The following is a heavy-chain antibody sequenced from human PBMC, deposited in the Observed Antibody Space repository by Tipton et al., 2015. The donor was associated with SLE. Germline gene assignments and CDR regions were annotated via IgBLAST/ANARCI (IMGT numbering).Heavy chain of an antibody. CDR3: ARGSDGEYVRYFDV. Sequence: TLSLTCTVSGGSISSYYWSWIRQPPGKGLEWIGYIYFSGTTNYNPSLKSRVTISVDTSKNQFSLKLNSVTAADTAVYYCARGSDGEYVRYFDVWGPGTLVTVSS. J-gene: IGHJ2*01. V-gene: IGHV4-4*08. CDR1: GGSISSYY. D-gene: IGHD4-17*01. CDR2: IYFSGTT.